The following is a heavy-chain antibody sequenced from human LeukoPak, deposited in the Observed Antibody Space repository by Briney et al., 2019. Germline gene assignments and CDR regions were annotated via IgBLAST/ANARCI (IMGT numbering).Heavy chain of an antibody. D-gene: IGHD1-14*01. CDR2: ISYDGSNK. CDR1: GFTFSSYG. Sequence: GGSLRLSCAASGFTFSSYGMHWVRQAPGKGLEWVAVISYDGSNKYYADSVKGRFTISRDNSKNTLYLQMNSLRAEDTAVYYCAKGSTGVNFDHWGQGTLVTVSS. V-gene: IGHV3-30*18. CDR3: AKGSTGVNFDH. J-gene: IGHJ4*02.